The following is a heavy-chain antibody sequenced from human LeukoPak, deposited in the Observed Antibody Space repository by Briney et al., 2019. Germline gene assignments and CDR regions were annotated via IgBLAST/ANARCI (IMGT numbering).Heavy chain of an antibody. CDR3: ARGTALPGVDY. Sequence: GGSLRLSCAASGFTFSNSWMNWFRQAPGRLEWVANINHDGSEKNYVDSVEGRFTITRDNTKKSLYLQMNSLGAEDTAVYYCARGTALPGVDYWGQGTLVTVSS. CDR1: GFTFSNSW. J-gene: IGHJ4*02. V-gene: IGHV3-7*01. D-gene: IGHD3-10*01. CDR2: INHDGSEK.